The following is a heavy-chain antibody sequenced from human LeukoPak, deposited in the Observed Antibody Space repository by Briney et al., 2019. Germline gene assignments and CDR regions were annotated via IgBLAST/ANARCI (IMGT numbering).Heavy chain of an antibody. CDR2: INHSGST. Sequence: SETLSLTCAVYGGSFSGYYWSWIRQPPGKGLEWIGEINHSGSTNYNPSLKSRVTISVDTSKNQFSLKLSSVTAADTAVYYCARVSQGWLQFQRTLTFDYWGQGTLVTVSS. CDR3: ARVSQGWLQFQRTLTFDY. D-gene: IGHD5-24*01. J-gene: IGHJ4*02. CDR1: GGSFSGYY. V-gene: IGHV4-34*01.